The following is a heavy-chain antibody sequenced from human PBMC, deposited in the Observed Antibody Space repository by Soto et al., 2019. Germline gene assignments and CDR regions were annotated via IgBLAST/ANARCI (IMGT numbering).Heavy chain of an antibody. CDR3: EAEMTVWKLSVV. D-gene: IGHD3-16*02. CDR2: TFPNIVTT. Sequence: QVQLVQSGAEVKKPGSSVKVSCKASGDTDTNYVISWVRQAPGQGLEWMGGTFPNIVTTYSAHKLQDRLTIPANESTATVDMQLSSLGLDAAVGYYCEAEMTVWKLSVVWGHGTTVTVSS. V-gene: IGHV1-69*01. J-gene: IGHJ6*02. CDR1: GDTDTNYV.